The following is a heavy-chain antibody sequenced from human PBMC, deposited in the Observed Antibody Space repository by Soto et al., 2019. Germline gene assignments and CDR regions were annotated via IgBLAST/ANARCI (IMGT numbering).Heavy chain of an antibody. CDR3: AGGDTYYAMGV. Sequence: QLQLVESGGGVVQPGRSLRLSCAASGFTFSNYIMHWVRQAPGKGLEWVAFISYDGSNKDYADSVKGRFTISRDNSKNPLYLQLSSLRPEDTAVYYCAGGDTYYAMGVWGQGTTVTVSS. V-gene: IGHV3-30-3*01. CDR2: ISYDGSNK. CDR1: GFTFSNYI. J-gene: IGHJ6*02. D-gene: IGHD5-18*01.